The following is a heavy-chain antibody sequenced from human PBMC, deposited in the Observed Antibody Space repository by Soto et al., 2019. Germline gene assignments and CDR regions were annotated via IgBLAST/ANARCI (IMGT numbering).Heavy chain of an antibody. Sequence: QTGGSLRLSCAASGFTFSSYAMSWVRQAPGKGLEWVSAISGSGGSTYYADSVKGRFTISRDNSKNTLYLQMNSLRAEGTAVYYCAKGPMTTGSRRYIDYWGQGTLVTVSS. CDR2: ISGSGGST. CDR1: GFTFSSYA. J-gene: IGHJ4*02. CDR3: AKGPMTTGSRRYIDY. D-gene: IGHD4-4*01. V-gene: IGHV3-23*01.